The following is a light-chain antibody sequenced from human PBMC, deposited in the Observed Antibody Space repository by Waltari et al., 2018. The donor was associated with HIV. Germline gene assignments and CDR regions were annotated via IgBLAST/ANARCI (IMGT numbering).Light chain of an antibody. CDR2: RNN. CDR1: SSNIGSNY. V-gene: IGLV1-47*01. CDR3: ATCDDTLSGHVV. Sequence: QSVLTQPPSASGTPGQRITISCSGSSSNIGSNYVYWYQQLPATAPILLIYRNNQRPSGVPDRVSGSKSGTSASLAISGLRSEDEADYYCATCDDTLSGHVVFGGGTKLNVL. J-gene: IGLJ2*01.